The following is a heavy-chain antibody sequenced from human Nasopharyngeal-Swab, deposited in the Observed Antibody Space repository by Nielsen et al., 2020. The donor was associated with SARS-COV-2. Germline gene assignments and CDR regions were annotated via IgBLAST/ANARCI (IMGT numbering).Heavy chain of an antibody. Sequence: SVKVSCKASGGTFSSYAISWVRQAPGQGLEWMGGIIPIFGTANYAQKFQGRVTITADETTSTAYMELSSLRSEDTAVYYCARGGYYGSGSYFHYYYGMDVWGQGTTVTVSS. CDR1: GGTFSSYA. J-gene: IGHJ6*02. V-gene: IGHV1-69*13. D-gene: IGHD3-10*01. CDR2: IIPIFGTA. CDR3: ARGGYYGSGSYFHYYYGMDV.